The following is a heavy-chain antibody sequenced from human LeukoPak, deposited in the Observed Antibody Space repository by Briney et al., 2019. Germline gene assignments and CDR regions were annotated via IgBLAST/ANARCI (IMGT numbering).Heavy chain of an antibody. CDR1: GFTFSSYG. J-gene: IGHJ4*02. CDR3: AKENESLY. V-gene: IGHV3-30*18. D-gene: IGHD1-1*01. Sequence: GRSLRLSCAASGFTFSSYGMHWVRQAPGKGLEWVAVISYDGSTKYYADSVKGRFTISRDNSKNTLYLQMNSLRAEDTAVYYCAKENESLYWGQGTLVTVSS. CDR2: ISYDGSTK.